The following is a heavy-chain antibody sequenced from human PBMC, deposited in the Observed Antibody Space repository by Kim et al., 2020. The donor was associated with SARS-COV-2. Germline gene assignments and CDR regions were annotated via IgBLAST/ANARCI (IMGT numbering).Heavy chain of an antibody. D-gene: IGHD3-22*01. V-gene: IGHV3-23*01. Sequence: VKGRFTISRDKSTHTLYLQMNSLRAEDTAVYYCANGAPSMIVVVTNYFDSWGQGTLVTVSS. J-gene: IGHJ4*02. CDR3: ANGAPSMIVVVTNYFDS.